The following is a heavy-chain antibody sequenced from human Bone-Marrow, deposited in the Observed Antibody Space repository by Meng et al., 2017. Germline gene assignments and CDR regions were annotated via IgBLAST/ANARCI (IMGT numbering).Heavy chain of an antibody. V-gene: IGHV3-30-3*01. CDR2: ISFDGTNK. CDR1: GFTFSSYA. J-gene: IGHJ2*01. Sequence: QVQLVESGGGVVQPGRSLRLSCAASGFTFSSYALHWVRQAPGKGLEWVAVISFDGTNKYSADSVKGRFTISRDNSKNTLYLQMNSLRAEDTAVYYCARDRSGDGWYFDLWGRGTLVTVSS. CDR3: ARDRSGDGWYFDL. D-gene: IGHD7-27*01.